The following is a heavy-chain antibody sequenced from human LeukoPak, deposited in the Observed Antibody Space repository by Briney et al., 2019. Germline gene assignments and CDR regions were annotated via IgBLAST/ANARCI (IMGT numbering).Heavy chain of an antibody. V-gene: IGHV4-30-4*01. J-gene: IGHJ5*02. D-gene: IGHD6-13*01. CDR2: IYYSGST. CDR3: VREVEGYGSSWYQNWFDP. Sequence: PSXXLSLTCXVSGXSISXGXXYWSWIRQPPGKGLXWIGYIYYSGSTYYNPSLKSRVTTSIDTSKNQFSLKMSSVTAADTAVYYCVREVEGYGSSWYQNWFDPWGQGTLVTVSS. CDR1: GXSISXGXXY.